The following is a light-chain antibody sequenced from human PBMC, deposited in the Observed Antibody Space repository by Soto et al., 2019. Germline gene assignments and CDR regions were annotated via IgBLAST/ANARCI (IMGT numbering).Light chain of an antibody. CDR1: QSVGSKS. Sequence: EIVLTQSPGTLSLSPGERATLSCRASQSVGSKSLAWYQQKSGQAPRLVVYGASSRATGIPDRFSGSGSGTDFTLTISRLELEDFAVYSCAKYAHPQTLAQGTKVDIK. CDR3: AKYAHPQT. CDR2: GAS. J-gene: IGKJ1*01. V-gene: IGKV3-20*01.